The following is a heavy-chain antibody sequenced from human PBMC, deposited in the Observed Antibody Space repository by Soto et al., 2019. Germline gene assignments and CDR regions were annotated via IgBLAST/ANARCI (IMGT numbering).Heavy chain of an antibody. D-gene: IGHD3-10*01. CDR1: GGTFSSYA. J-gene: IGHJ5*02. CDR3: ARDGTTGWFGELNWFDP. Sequence: QVQLVQSGAEVKKPGSSVKVSCKASGGTFSSYAISWVRQAPGQGLEWMGGIIPIFGTANYAQKFQGRVTITADKSTSTAYRERSSMRSEDTAVYYCARDGTTGWFGELNWFDPWGQGTLVTVS. CDR2: IIPIFGTA. V-gene: IGHV1-69*06.